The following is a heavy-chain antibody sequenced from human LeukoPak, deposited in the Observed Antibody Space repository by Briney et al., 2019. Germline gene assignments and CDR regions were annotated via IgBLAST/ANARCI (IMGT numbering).Heavy chain of an antibody. CDR2: IYPGDSDT. V-gene: IGHV5-51*01. CDR3: ATGGYCSSTSCYHFFDY. D-gene: IGHD2-2*01. Sequence: GESLPISCKGSGYSFTSYWIGWVRQIPGKGLEWMGIIYPGDSDTRYSPSFQGQVTISADKSISTAYLQWSSLKASDTAMYYCATGGYCSSTSCYHFFDYWGQGTLVTVSS. J-gene: IGHJ4*02. CDR1: GYSFTSYW.